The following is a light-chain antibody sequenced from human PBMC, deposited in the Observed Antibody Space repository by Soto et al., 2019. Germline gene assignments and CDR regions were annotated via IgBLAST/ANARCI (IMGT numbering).Light chain of an antibody. J-gene: IGKJ3*01. CDR3: QQYNNWPFT. CDR2: GAS. CDR1: QSVNSN. V-gene: IGKV3-15*01. Sequence: EIVVRASAGTLSLAPGGRATFSCMASQSVNSNLAWYQQKPGQAPRPLIYGASTRATGIPASFIGNGSGTEFTLTASSLQPEDFAVYYCQQYNNWPFTFGPGTKVDIK.